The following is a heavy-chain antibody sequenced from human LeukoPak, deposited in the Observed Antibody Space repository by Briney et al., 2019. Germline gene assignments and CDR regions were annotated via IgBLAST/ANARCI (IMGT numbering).Heavy chain of an antibody. J-gene: IGHJ4*02. CDR1: GYTFTGYY. CDR2: INPNSGGT. D-gene: IGHD2-2*01. V-gene: IGHV1-2*02. Sequence: ASVKVSCKASGYTFTGYYMHWVRQAPGQGLEWMGWINPNSGGTNYAQKFQGRVTMTRDTSISTAYMELSRLRSDDTAVYYCARDLQIVPYEHVYFDYWGQGTLVTVSS. CDR3: ARDLQIVPYEHVYFDY.